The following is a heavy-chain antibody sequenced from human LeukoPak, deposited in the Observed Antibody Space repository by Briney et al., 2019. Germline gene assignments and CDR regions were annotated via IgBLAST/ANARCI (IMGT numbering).Heavy chain of an antibody. CDR1: GGSISSYY. Sequence: SETLSLTCTVSGGSISSYYWSWIRQPPGKGLEWIGYIYYSRSTNYNPSLKSRVTISVDTSKNQFSLKLSSVTAADTAVYYCARGSIAVAGRVDYWGQGTLVTVSS. CDR3: ARGSIAVAGRVDY. CDR2: IYYSRST. J-gene: IGHJ4*02. D-gene: IGHD6-19*01. V-gene: IGHV4-59*01.